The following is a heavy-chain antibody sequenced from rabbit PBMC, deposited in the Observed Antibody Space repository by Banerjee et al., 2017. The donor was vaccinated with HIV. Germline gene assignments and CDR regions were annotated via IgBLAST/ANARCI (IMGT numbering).Heavy chain of an antibody. Sequence: QSLEESGGDLVKPGASLTLTCTASGFSFSSSYYMCWVRQAPGKGLEWIACIYVGDGSTYYASWVNGRFTISKASSTTVTLQMTSLTAADTATYFCARGYVGYGYAVARLDLRGPGTLVTVS. V-gene: IGHV1S40*01. CDR3: ARGYVGYGYAVARLDL. CDR1: GFSFSSSYY. J-gene: IGHJ3*01. D-gene: IGHD6-1*01. CDR2: IYVGDGST.